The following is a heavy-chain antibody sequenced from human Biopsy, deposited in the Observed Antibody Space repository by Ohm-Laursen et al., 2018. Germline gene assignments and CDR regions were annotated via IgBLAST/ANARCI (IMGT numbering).Heavy chain of an antibody. V-gene: IGHV1-69*06. CDR3: ATKLTGYFHH. CDR2: NIPILGTG. Sequence: SSVKVSCKAPGGTFSNYGVNWVRQAPGQGLEWLGGNIPILGTGNYAQKFQDRVTVAADTSTSTATMELRSLRSDDTAVYYCATKLTGYFHHWGQGALVSVSS. J-gene: IGHJ1*01. CDR1: GGTFSNYG. D-gene: IGHD3-9*01.